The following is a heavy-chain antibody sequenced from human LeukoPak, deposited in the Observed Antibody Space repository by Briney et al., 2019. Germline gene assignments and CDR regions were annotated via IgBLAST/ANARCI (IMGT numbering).Heavy chain of an antibody. CDR3: ARINSGRHLGDAFDI. D-gene: IGHD1-26*01. CDR1: GFTFSSYW. CDR2: IKQDGSEK. Sequence: PGGSLRLSCAASGFTFSSYWTSWVRQAPGKGLEWVANIKQDGSEKYYVDSVKGRFTISRDNAKNSLFLQMNSLRAEDTAVYYCARINSGRHLGDAFDIWGQGTTVTVSS. J-gene: IGHJ3*02. V-gene: IGHV3-7*01.